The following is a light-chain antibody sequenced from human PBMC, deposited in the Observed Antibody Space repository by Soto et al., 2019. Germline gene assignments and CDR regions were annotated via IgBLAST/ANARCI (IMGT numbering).Light chain of an antibody. CDR2: DAF. CDR3: QQRSDWPT. CDR1: QSVSSY. Sequence: EIVLTQYTATLSLSPGERATLSCRASQSVSSYLAWYQQKPGQAPRLLIYDAFNRATGIPARFSGSGSGTDFTLTINSLEPEDFAVYYCQQRSDWPTFGQGTRLEIK. V-gene: IGKV3-11*01. J-gene: IGKJ5*01.